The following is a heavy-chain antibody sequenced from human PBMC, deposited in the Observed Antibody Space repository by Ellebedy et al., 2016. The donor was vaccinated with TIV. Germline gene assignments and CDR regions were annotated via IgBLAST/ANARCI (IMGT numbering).Heavy chain of an antibody. V-gene: IGHV1-18*04. CDR3: ARGFYERFDP. D-gene: IGHD2/OR15-2a*01. J-gene: IGHJ5*02. Sequence: ASVKVSCKASGYTFTSYGISWVRQAPGHGLEWMGWISAYNGDTNYAQKFQGRLTMTTDTFTSTAYMELRSLISDDTAVYYCARGFYERFDPWGQGTLVTVSS. CDR2: ISAYNGDT. CDR1: GYTFTSYG.